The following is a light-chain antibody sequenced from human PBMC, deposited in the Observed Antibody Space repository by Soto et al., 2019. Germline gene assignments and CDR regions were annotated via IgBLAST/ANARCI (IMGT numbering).Light chain of an antibody. J-gene: IGKJ4*01. Sequence: DIQMTQSPSILSAIVGDRVTITCRASQSISSYLNWYQQKPGKAPKLLIYAASSLQSGVPSRFSGSGSGTDFTLTISSLQPEDFATYYCQQSYSTPLTFGGGTKVDI. V-gene: IGKV1-39*01. CDR1: QSISSY. CDR2: AAS. CDR3: QQSYSTPLT.